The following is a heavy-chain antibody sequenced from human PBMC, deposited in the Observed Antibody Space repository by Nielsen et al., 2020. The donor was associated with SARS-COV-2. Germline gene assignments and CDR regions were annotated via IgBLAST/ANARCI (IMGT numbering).Heavy chain of an antibody. CDR2: ISYDGSNK. V-gene: IGHV3-30*04. CDR3: ARDTGGIAAD. J-gene: IGHJ4*02. Sequence: GESLKISRRASGFTLSSLTMHWVRQAPGKGLEWVAVISYDGSNKYYADSVKGRFTISRDNSKNTLYLQMNSLRAEDTAVYYCARDTGGIAADWGQGTLVTVSS. CDR1: GFTLSSLT. D-gene: IGHD6-25*01.